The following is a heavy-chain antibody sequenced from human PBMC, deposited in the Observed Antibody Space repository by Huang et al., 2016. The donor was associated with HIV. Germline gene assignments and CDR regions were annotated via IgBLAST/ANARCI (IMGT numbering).Heavy chain of an antibody. CDR2: INPKRGGT. J-gene: IGHJ4*02. Sequence: QVQLVQSGAEVKNPGASVRVSCKASGYTFTDSNIHWVRQAPGQGLELMGWINPKRGGTIYAQRLQGRITMTRDTTISTVHMDLRRIQSDDTAVYFCARDWSFGSSTSPADWGQGTLVTVSS. CDR3: ARDWSFGSSTSPAD. D-gene: IGHD6-6*01. V-gene: IGHV1-2*02. CDR1: GYTFTDSN.